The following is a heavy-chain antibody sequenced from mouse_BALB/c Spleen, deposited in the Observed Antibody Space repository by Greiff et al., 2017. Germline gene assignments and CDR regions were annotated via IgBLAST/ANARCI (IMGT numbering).Heavy chain of an antibody. Sequence: VQLQQSGAELVKPGASVKLSCTASGFNIKDTYMHWVKQRPEQGLEWIGRIDPANGNTKYDPKFQGKATITADTSSNTAYLQLSSLTSEDTAVYYCAPNIHYYGYVYWGQGTTLTVSS. CDR1: GFNIKDTY. CDR2: IDPANGNT. V-gene: IGHV14-3*02. D-gene: IGHD1-2*01. CDR3: APNIHYYGYVY. J-gene: IGHJ2*01.